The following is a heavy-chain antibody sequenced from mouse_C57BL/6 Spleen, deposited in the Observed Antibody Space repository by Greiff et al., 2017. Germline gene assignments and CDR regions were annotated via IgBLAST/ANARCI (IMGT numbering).Heavy chain of an antibody. Sequence: EVQLQESGGGLVKPGGSLKLSCAASGFPFSDYGMPWVRQAPEKGLEWVAYISSGSSTIYYADTVKGRFTSSRDNAKNTLFLQMTSLRSEDTAMYYCAWGDSPEAWYAYWGQGTLVTVSA. CDR3: AWGDSPEAWYAY. D-gene: IGHD6-1*01. CDR2: ISSGSSTI. CDR1: GFPFSDYG. J-gene: IGHJ3*01. V-gene: IGHV5-17*01.